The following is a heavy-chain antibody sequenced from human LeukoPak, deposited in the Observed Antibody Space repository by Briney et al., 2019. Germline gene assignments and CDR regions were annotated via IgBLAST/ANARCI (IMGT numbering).Heavy chain of an antibody. CDR1: GGSVRSYY. CDR2: IYTSGST. J-gene: IGHJ6*03. V-gene: IGHV4-4*07. D-gene: IGHD4-11*01. CDR3: ARDSTVTTFNYMDV. Sequence: SETLSLTCTVSGGSVRSYYWSWIRQPAGKALEWIGRIYTSGSTNYNHSLKSRVTISVDKSKNQFSLKLSSVTAADTAMYYCARDSTVTTFNYMDVWGKGTTVTVSS.